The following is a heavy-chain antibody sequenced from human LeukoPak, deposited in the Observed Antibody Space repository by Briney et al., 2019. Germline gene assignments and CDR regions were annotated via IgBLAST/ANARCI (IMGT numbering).Heavy chain of an antibody. CDR3: ARARYDILTGYPYYYGMDV. V-gene: IGHV1-24*01. Sequence: GASVNVSCKVSGYTLTELSMHWVRQAPGKGLEWMGGFDPEDGETIYAQKFQGRVTMTEDTSTDTAYMELSSLRSEDTAVYYCARARYDILTGYPYYYGMDVWGQGTTVTVSS. CDR2: FDPEDGET. J-gene: IGHJ6*02. D-gene: IGHD3-9*01. CDR1: GYTLTELS.